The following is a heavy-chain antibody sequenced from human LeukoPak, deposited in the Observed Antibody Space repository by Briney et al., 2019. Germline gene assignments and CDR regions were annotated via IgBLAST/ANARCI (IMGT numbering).Heavy chain of an antibody. CDR3: AKRLSYYDSSGYFDY. CDR1: RFSFASYA. D-gene: IGHD3-22*01. Sequence: GGSLRLSCVASRFSFASYAMSWVRQAPGKGLEWVSAISGSGGSTYYADSVKGRFTISGDNSKNTLYLQMNSLRAEDTAVYYCAKRLSYYDSSGYFDYWGQGTLVTVSS. J-gene: IGHJ4*02. CDR2: ISGSGGST. V-gene: IGHV3-23*01.